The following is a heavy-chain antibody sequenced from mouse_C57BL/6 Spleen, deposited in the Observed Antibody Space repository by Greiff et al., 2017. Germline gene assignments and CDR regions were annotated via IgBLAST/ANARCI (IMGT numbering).Heavy chain of an antibody. CDR3: TRGLRPYYFDY. CDR1: GFTFSDAW. D-gene: IGHD2-4*01. V-gene: IGHV6-6*01. J-gene: IGHJ2*01. CDR2: IRNKANNHAT. Sequence: EVKVEESGGGLVQPGGSMKLSCAASGFTFSDAWMDWVRQSPEKGLEWVAEIRNKANNHATYYAESVKGRFTISRDDSKSSVYLQMNSLRAEDTGIYYCTRGLRPYYFDYWGQGTTLTFSS.